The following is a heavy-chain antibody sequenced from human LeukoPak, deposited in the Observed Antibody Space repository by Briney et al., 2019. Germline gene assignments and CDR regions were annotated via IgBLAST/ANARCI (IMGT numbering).Heavy chain of an antibody. CDR2: ISSNGGTT. J-gene: IGHJ4*02. V-gene: IGHV3-64D*06. D-gene: IGHD2-21*02. CDR3: VKGGYCGGDCYSLFDY. Sequence: GGSLRLSCSASGLTFRNYAIHWVRQAPGKGLEYVSAISSNGGTTYYADSVKGRFTISRDNSKNTLYLQMSSLRAKDTAVYYCVKGGYCGGDCYSLFDYWGQGTLVTVSS. CDR1: GLTFRNYA.